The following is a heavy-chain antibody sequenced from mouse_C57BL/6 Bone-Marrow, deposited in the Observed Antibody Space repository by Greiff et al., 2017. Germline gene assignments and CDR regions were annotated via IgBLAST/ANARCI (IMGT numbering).Heavy chain of an antibody. CDR1: GFSFNTYA. Sequence: EVKLMESGGGLVQPKGSLKLSCAASGFSFNTYAMNWVRQAPGKGLEWVARIRSKSNNYATYYADSVKDRFTISRDDSESMLYLQMNNLKTEDTAMYYCVRGYGSSYGFDYWGQGTTLTVSS. V-gene: IGHV10-1*01. J-gene: IGHJ2*01. CDR2: IRSKSNNYAT. CDR3: VRGYGSSYGFDY. D-gene: IGHD1-1*01.